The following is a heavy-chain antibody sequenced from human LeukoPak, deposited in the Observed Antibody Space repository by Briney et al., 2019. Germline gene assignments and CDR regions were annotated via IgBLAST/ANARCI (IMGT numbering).Heavy chain of an antibody. D-gene: IGHD3-16*02. CDR3: ANGGSPFGGAIVAHNFDY. J-gene: IGHJ4*02. Sequence: GRSLRLSCAASGFTFSSYGMHWVRQAPGKGLEWVAVIPYDGSNKYYADSVKGRFTIPRDNSKNTLYLQLNSLRAEDTAVYYCANGGSPFGGAIVAHNFDYWGQGTLVTVSS. CDR2: IPYDGSNK. CDR1: GFTFSSYG. V-gene: IGHV3-30*18.